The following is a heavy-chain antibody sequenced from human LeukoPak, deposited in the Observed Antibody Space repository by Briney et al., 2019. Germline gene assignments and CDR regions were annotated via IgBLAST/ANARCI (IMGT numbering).Heavy chain of an antibody. CDR1: GYTFTGHY. D-gene: IGHD6-19*01. V-gene: IGHV1-2*02. CDR2: INPNNGGT. CDR3: AREIRKGQWPVFALNY. J-gene: IGHJ4*02. Sequence: GASVKVSCKASGYTFTGHYMHWLRQAPEQGLEWMGWINPNNGGTNYAQKFQGRVTVTRDTSISTAYMELSRLRSDDTAVYYWAREIRKGQWPVFALNYWGQGTLVTVSS.